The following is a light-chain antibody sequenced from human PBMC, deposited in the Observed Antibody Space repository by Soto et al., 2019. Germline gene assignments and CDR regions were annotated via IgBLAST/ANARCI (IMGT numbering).Light chain of an antibody. J-gene: IGLJ1*01. Sequence: QSVLSQPPSASGTPGQRVTISCSGSSSNIGRNYIYWYQQLPGTAPKLLIYGNTQRPSGVPDRFSGSKSGTSVSLAISGLRSEDEADYYCASWDDSLNGHVFGTGTKVTVL. CDR2: GNT. V-gene: IGLV1-47*02. CDR3: ASWDDSLNGHV. CDR1: SSNIGRNY.